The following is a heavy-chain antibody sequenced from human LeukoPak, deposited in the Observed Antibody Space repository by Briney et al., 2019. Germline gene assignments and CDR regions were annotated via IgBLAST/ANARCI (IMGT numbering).Heavy chain of an antibody. Sequence: GGSLRLSCAASGFTFSSYEMNWVRQAPGKGLEWVSYISSSGSNTYYADSVKGRFTISRDNAKNSLYLQMNSLRAEDTAVYYCASWLRYYYYGMDVWGKGTTVTVPT. CDR1: GFTFSSYE. D-gene: IGHD6-19*01. V-gene: IGHV3-48*03. CDR2: ISSSGSNT. J-gene: IGHJ6*04. CDR3: ASWLRYYYYGMDV.